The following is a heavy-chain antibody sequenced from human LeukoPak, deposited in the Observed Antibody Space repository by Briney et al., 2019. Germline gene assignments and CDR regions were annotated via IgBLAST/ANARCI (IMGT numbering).Heavy chain of an antibody. D-gene: IGHD6-6*01. Sequence: PGGSLRLSCAASGFTFSSYGMHWVRQAPGKGLEWVAVISYDGSNKYSADSVKGRFTISRDNSKNTLYLQMSSLRADDTAVYYCAKEAPAWRSSSHYFDYWGQGTLVTVSS. CDR3: AKEAPAWRSSSHYFDY. V-gene: IGHV3-30*18. CDR2: ISYDGSNK. CDR1: GFTFSSYG. J-gene: IGHJ4*02.